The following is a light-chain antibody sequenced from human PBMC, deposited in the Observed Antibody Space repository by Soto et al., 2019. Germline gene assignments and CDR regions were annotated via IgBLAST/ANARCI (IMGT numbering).Light chain of an antibody. CDR3: QQYNSYWT. Sequence: DIQLTQYPSFLYASVGDRVTITCRASQGISTYLAWYQQRPGKAPKLLIYKASRLESGVPSRFSGSGAGTEFTLTISSLQPDDFATYYCQQYNSYWTFGQGTKVDIK. J-gene: IGKJ1*01. CDR1: QGISTY. CDR2: KAS. V-gene: IGKV1-5*03.